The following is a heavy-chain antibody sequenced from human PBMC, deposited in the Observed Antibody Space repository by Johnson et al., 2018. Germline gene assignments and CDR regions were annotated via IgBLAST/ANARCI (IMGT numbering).Heavy chain of an antibody. V-gene: IGHV3-74*01. J-gene: IGHJ3*02. Sequence: VQLQESGGGLVQPGGSLRLSCVASGFTFTPSWMHWVRQAPGKGLVWVSHINSAGTTTIYADSVKGRFTISRDNSKNTLYLQMNSLRAEDTAVYFCARDRGNPDSFDIWGQGTMVTVSS. CDR3: ARDRGNPDSFDI. CDR1: GFTFTPSW. D-gene: IGHD1-14*01. CDR2: INSAGTTT.